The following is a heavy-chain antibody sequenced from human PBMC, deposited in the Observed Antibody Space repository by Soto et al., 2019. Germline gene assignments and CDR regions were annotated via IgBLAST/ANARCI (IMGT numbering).Heavy chain of an antibody. J-gene: IGHJ4*02. V-gene: IGHV1-3*01. CDR3: ARRRSNWNDFDD. Sequence: ASVKVSCKASGYTFTSYAMHWVRQAPGQRLEWMGWINAGNGNTKYSQKSQARVTITRDTSASTAYMELSSLRSEDTAVYYCARRRSNWNDFDDGGQGTLVTVAS. D-gene: IGHD1-1*01. CDR2: INAGNGNT. CDR1: GYTFTSYA.